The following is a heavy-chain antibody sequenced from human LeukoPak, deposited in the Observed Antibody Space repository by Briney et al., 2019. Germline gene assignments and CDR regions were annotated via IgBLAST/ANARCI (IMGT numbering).Heavy chain of an antibody. D-gene: IGHD3-3*01. CDR1: GFTFSSYA. V-gene: IGHV3-30*04. J-gene: IGHJ4*02. CDR2: ISYDGSNK. Sequence: GGSLRLSCAASGFTFSSYAMHWVRQAPGKGLEWVAVISYDGSNKYYADSVKGRFTISRDNSKNTLYLQMNSLRAEDTAVYYCARGQLRFLEWSSGFDYWGQGTLVTVSS. CDR3: ARGQLRFLEWSSGFDY.